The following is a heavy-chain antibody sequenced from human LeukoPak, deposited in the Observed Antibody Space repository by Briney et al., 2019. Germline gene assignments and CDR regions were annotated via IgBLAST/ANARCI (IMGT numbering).Heavy chain of an antibody. CDR1: GYTFTSYD. V-gene: IGHV1-8*01. J-gene: IGHJ5*02. D-gene: IGHD3-16*02. CDR3: ARGPHYDYVWGSYRPNWFDP. CDR2: MNPNSGNT. Sequence: ASVKVSCKASGYTFTSYDINWVRQATGQGLEWMGWMNPNSGNTGYAQKFQGRVTMTRNTSISTAYMELSSLRSEDTAVYYCARGPHYDYVWGSYRPNWFDPWGQGTLVTVSS.